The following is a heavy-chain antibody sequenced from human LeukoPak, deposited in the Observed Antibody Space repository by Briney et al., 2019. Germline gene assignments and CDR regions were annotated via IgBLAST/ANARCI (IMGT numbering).Heavy chain of an antibody. Sequence: PGGSLRLSCAASGFTVSSNYMSWVRQAPGKGLEWVSVIYSGGSTYYADSVKGRFTISRDNSKSTLYLQMNSLRAEDTAVYYCARGSAVAGTGADYWGQGTLVTVSS. J-gene: IGHJ4*02. D-gene: IGHD6-19*01. CDR3: ARGSAVAGTGADY. CDR1: GFTVSSNY. V-gene: IGHV3-66*01. CDR2: IYSGGST.